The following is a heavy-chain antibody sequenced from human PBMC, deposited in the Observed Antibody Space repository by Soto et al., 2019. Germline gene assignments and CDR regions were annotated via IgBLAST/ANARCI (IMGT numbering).Heavy chain of an antibody. D-gene: IGHD3-22*01. CDR3: ARTLTYDSRGYYYGIDY. CDR2: ISYDGSNK. V-gene: IGHV3-30-3*01. Sequence: GGSLRLSCAASGFTFSSYAMHWVRQAPGKGLEWVAVISYDGSNKYYADSVKGRFTISRDNSKNTLYLQMNSLRAEDTAVYYCARTLTYDSRGYYYGIDYWGQGTLVTVSS. CDR1: GFTFSSYA. J-gene: IGHJ4*02.